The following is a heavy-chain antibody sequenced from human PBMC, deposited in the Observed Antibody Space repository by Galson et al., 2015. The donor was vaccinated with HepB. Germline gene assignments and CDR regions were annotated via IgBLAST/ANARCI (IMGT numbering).Heavy chain of an antibody. Sequence: ETLSLTCAVYGGSFSGYYWSWIRQPPGKGLEWIGEINHSGSTNYNPSLKSRVTISVDTSKNQFSLKLSSVTAADTAVYYCARGRVGSTSPSAYYYYYYGMDVWGQGTTVTVSS. CDR2: INHSGST. V-gene: IGHV4-34*01. D-gene: IGHD2-2*01. CDR1: GGSFSGYY. J-gene: IGHJ6*02. CDR3: ARGRVGSTSPSAYYYYYYGMDV.